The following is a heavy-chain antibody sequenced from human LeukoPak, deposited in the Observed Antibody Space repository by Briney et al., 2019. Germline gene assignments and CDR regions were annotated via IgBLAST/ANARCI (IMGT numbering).Heavy chain of an antibody. Sequence: SVKVSCKASGGTFSSYAISWVRQAPGQGLEWMGGIIPIFGTANYAQKFQGRVTITTDESTSTAYMELSSLRSEDTAAYYCARDCTNGVCYTGDGFYWGQGTLVTVSS. J-gene: IGHJ4*02. CDR2: IIPIFGTA. V-gene: IGHV1-69*05. CDR3: ARDCTNGVCYTGDGFY. CDR1: GGTFSSYA. D-gene: IGHD2-8*01.